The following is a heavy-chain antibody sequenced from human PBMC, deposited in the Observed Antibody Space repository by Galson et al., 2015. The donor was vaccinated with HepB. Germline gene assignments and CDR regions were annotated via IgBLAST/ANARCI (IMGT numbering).Heavy chain of an antibody. CDR2: IIPIFGTA. J-gene: IGHJ4*02. V-gene: IGHV1-69*13. Sequence: SVKVSCKASGGTFSSYAISWVRQAPGQGLEWMGGIIPIFGTATYARKFQGRVTITADESTSTAYIELSSLRSEDTAVYYCATIDYGDYGVYWGQGTLVTVSS. CDR3: ATIDYGDYGVY. D-gene: IGHD4-17*01. CDR1: GGTFSSYA.